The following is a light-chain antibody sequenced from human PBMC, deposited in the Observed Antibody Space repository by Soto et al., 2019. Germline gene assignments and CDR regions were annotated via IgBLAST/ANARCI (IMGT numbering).Light chain of an antibody. V-gene: IGKV1-5*03. CDR2: KAS. CDR1: QSISSW. J-gene: IGKJ1*01. CDR3: QQYNSYPWT. Sequence: DIQMTQSPSTLSASVGDRVSITCRASQSISSWLAWYQQKPGKAPKLLLYKASSLESGVPSRFSGLGSGTDFTLTISSLQPDDFATYYCQQYNSYPWTFGQGTKVEIK.